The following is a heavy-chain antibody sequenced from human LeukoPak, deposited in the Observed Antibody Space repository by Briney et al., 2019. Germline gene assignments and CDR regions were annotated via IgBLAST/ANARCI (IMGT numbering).Heavy chain of an antibody. CDR3: ARVWFGYDSSGYYYYYGMDV. Sequence: ASVKVSCKASGYTFTSYDINWVRQATGQGLEWMGWINPNSGGTNYAQKFQGRVTMTRDTSISTAYMELSRLRSDDTAVYYCARVWFGYDSSGYYYYYGMDVWGQGTTVTVSS. D-gene: IGHD3-22*01. V-gene: IGHV1-2*02. CDR2: INPNSGGT. J-gene: IGHJ6*02. CDR1: GYTFTSYD.